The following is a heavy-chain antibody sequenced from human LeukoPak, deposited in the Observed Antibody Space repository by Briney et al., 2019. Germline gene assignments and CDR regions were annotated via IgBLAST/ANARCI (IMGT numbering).Heavy chain of an antibody. V-gene: IGHV3-30*02. CDR2: IRYDGINK. Sequence: GGSLRLSCAASGFTFCSYAMHWVRQAPGKGLEWVAFIRYDGINKYYADSVKGRFTISRDNSKNTLYLQMKSLRAEDTAIYFCAKVTRGVIPTATIDYWGQGTLVTVSS. CDR1: GFTFCSYA. J-gene: IGHJ4*02. D-gene: IGHD2-2*01. CDR3: AKVTRGVIPTATIDY.